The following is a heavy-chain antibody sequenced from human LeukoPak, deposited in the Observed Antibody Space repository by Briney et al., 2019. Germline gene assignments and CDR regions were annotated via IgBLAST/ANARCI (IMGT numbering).Heavy chain of an antibody. D-gene: IGHD6-6*01. CDR3: ARVNIAARQSVSDGYDY. CDR2: IIATLDMS. V-gene: IGHV1-69*04. Sequence: GASVKVSCKASGDTFSNFAISWVRRAPGQGLEWVGRIIATLDMSNYAQKFQGRVTITADKSTNTAYMELSSLRSEDTAVYYCARVNIAARQSVSDGYDYWGQGTLVTVSS. CDR1: GDTFSNFA. J-gene: IGHJ4*02.